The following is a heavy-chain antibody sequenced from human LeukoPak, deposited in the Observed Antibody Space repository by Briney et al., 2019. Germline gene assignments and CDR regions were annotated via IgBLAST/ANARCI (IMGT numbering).Heavy chain of an antibody. Sequence: PSETLSLTCTVSGGSISSYYWSWIRQPPGKGLEWIGYIYYSGSTNYNPSLKSRVTISVDTSKNQFSLKLSFVTAADTAVYYCARGSGWYQKPYFDYWGQGTLVTVSS. CDR3: ARGSGWYQKPYFDY. D-gene: IGHD6-19*01. J-gene: IGHJ4*02. CDR1: GGSISSYY. V-gene: IGHV4-59*01. CDR2: IYYSGST.